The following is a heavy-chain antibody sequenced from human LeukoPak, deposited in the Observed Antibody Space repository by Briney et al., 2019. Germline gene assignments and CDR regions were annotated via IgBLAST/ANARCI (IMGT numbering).Heavy chain of an antibody. CDR1: GGSISGYY. CDR2: IYYSGST. Sequence: SETLSLTCTVSGGSISGYYWSWIRQPPGKGLEWIGYIYYSGSTNYNPSLKSRVPISVDTSKNQFSLKLSSVTAADTAVYYCARAILGELTFDYWGQGTLVTVSS. D-gene: IGHD3-10*01. V-gene: IGHV4-59*01. CDR3: ARAILGELTFDY. J-gene: IGHJ4*02.